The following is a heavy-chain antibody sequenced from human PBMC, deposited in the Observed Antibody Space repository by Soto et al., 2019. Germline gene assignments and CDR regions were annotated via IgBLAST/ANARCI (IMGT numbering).Heavy chain of an antibody. V-gene: IGHV1-18*01. CDR2: ISAYNGNT. Sequence: DSVKVSCKASGYTFTSYGFSWVRQVPGQGLEWMGWISAYNGNTNYAQKLQGRVTMTTDTSTSTAYMELRSLRSDDTAVYYCAKRTTVETGNYWGQGSLGTGS. CDR3: AKRTTVETGNY. J-gene: IGHJ4*02. D-gene: IGHD4-17*01. CDR1: GYTFTSYG.